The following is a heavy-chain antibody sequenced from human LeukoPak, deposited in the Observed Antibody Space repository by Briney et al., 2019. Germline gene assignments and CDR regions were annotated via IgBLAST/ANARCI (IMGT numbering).Heavy chain of an antibody. V-gene: IGHV1-8*01. CDR3: ARATRDCSSASCYNY. D-gene: IGHD2-2*02. CDR2: MNPNSGNT. J-gene: IGHJ4*02. CDR1: GYTFTSYD. Sequence: ASVKVSCKASGYTFTSYDIHWVRQATGQGLEWMGWMNPNSGNTGYAQKFQGRVTMTRNTPLSTAYMELSSLGSEDTAVYYCARATRDCSSASCYNYWGQGTLVTVS.